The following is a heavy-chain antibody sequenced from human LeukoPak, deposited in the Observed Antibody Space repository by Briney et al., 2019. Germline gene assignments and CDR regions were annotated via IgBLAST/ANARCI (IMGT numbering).Heavy chain of an antibody. D-gene: IGHD2-2*01. Sequence: SQTLSLTCTVSGGSISSGGYYWSWIRQHPGKGLEWFGYIYYSGSTYYNPSLKSRVTISVDTSKNQFSLKLSSVTAADTAVYYCARDATYCSSTSCGGYYYYGMDVWGQGTTVTVSS. CDR3: ARDATYCSSTSCGGYYYYGMDV. J-gene: IGHJ6*02. V-gene: IGHV4-31*03. CDR2: IYYSGST. CDR1: GGSISSGGYY.